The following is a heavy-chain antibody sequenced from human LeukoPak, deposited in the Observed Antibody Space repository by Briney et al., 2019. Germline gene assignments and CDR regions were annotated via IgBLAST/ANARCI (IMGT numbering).Heavy chain of an antibody. Sequence: PSQTLSLTYTVSGGSISSGSYYWSWIRQPAGKGLEWIGRIYTSGSTNYNPSLKSRVTISVDASKNQFSLKLSSVTAADTAVYYCARTMATRWFDPWGQGTLVTVSS. J-gene: IGHJ5*02. CDR3: ARTMATRWFDP. CDR2: IYTSGST. CDR1: GGSISSGSYY. V-gene: IGHV4-61*02. D-gene: IGHD5-12*01.